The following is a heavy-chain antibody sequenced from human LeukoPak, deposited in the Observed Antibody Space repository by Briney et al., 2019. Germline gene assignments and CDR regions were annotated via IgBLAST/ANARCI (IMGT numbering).Heavy chain of an antibody. V-gene: IGHV4-34*08. J-gene: IGHJ4*02. CDR3: ATPNYYYGSGAFDY. Sequence: LRLSWAASGFTFSSYEMNWVRQAAGKGLEWIGEINHSGSTNYNPSLKSRVTISVDTSKNQFSLKLSSVTAADTAVYYCATPNYYYGSGAFDYWGQGTLVTVSS. CDR2: INHSGST. CDR1: GFTFSSYE. D-gene: IGHD3-10*01.